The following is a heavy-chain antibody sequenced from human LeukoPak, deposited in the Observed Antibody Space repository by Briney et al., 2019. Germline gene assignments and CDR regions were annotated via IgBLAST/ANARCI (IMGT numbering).Heavy chain of an antibody. D-gene: IGHD3-9*01. V-gene: IGHV3-21*01. CDR2: ISSSSSYI. CDR1: GFTFSSYS. CDR3: ARGVLRYFDWLPGDFDY. Sequence: PGGSLRLSCAASGFTFSSYSMNWVRQAPGKGLEWVSSISSSSSYIYYADSVKGRFTISRDNAKNSLYLQMNSLRAEDTAVYYCARGVLRYFDWLPGDFDYWGQGTLVTVSS. J-gene: IGHJ4*02.